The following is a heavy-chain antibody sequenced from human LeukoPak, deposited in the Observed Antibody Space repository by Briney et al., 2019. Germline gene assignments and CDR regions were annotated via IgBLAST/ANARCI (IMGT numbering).Heavy chain of an antibody. J-gene: IGHJ4*02. CDR3: AKDIVVVPAGMGGYFDY. D-gene: IGHD2-2*01. CDR2: ISGSGGST. V-gene: IGHV3-23*01. Sequence: GGSLRLSCAASGFTFSSYAMSWVRQAPGKGLEWVSAISGSGGSTYYADSVKGRFTISRDNSKNTPYLQMNSLRAEDTAVYYCAKDIVVVPAGMGGYFDYWGQGTLVTVSS. CDR1: GFTFSSYA.